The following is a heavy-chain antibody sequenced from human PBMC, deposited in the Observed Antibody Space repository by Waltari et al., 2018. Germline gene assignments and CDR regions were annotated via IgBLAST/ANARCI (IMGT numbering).Heavy chain of an antibody. CDR3: ATDIRSSSSRAWFDP. Sequence: EVRLIQSGTEVKKPGAKVKISCKISGYTLTDSYIHWIQQAPGKGLQWMGFLDPEDVETHYVESFQVRVTISADTSSGTSYMELSSLRSEDTALYYCATDIRSSSSRAWFDPWGQGTLVTVSS. D-gene: IGHD6-6*01. CDR1: GYTLTDSY. V-gene: IGHV1-69-2*01. J-gene: IGHJ5*02. CDR2: LDPEDVET.